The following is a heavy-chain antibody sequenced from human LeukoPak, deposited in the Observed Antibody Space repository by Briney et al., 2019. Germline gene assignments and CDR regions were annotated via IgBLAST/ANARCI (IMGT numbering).Heavy chain of an antibody. CDR3: ARGPPDGSGSYYPGDY. CDR1: GFTFSSYG. CDR2: IRYDGSNK. V-gene: IGHV3-30*02. D-gene: IGHD3-10*01. Sequence: GGSLRLSCAASGFTFSSYGMHWVRQAPGKGLEWVAFIRYDGSNKYYADSVKGRFTISRDNSKNTLYQHMNSLRDEDTAVYFCARGPPDGSGSYYPGDYWGQGTLVTVSS. J-gene: IGHJ4*02.